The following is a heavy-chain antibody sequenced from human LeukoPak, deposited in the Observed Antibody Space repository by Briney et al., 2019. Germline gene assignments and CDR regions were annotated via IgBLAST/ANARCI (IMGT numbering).Heavy chain of an antibody. V-gene: IGHV4-61*02. CDR2: IYTSGST. CDR3: ARDQGYSYGYRSGAFDI. CDR1: GGSISSGSYY. J-gene: IGHJ3*02. D-gene: IGHD5-18*01. Sequence: SETLSLTCTVSGGSISSGSYYWSWIRQPAGKGLEWIGRIYTSGSTNYNPSLKSRVTISVDTSKNQFSLKLSSVTAADTAVYYCARDQGYSYGYRSGAFDIWGQGTMVTVSS.